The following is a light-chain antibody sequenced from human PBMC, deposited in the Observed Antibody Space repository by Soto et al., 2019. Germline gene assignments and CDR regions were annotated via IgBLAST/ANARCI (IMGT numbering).Light chain of an antibody. CDR1: QSVSSSY. CDR3: HQYGTAPLT. V-gene: IGKV3-20*01. CDR2: GAS. J-gene: IGKJ3*01. Sequence: EIVLTQSPGTLSLSPGERATLSCRASQSVSSSYLAWYQQKPGQAPRLLIYGASSRATGIPDRFSGSGSGTDFTLTISRLEPEDFSVYYCHQYGTAPLTFGPGTKVDI.